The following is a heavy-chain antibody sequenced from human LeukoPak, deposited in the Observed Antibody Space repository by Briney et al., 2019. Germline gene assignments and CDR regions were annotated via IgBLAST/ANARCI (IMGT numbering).Heavy chain of an antibody. Sequence: GGPLRLSCAASEFSYSSYTMSWVRQAPGKGLEWVSVISGSTGVTYYADSVKGRFTISRDNSKNTLYLHMNSLTVEDTAVYHCAKHDSGSHAALDVWGQGTMVTVSS. D-gene: IGHD1-26*01. V-gene: IGHV3-23*01. J-gene: IGHJ3*01. CDR3: AKHDSGSHAALDV. CDR1: EFSYSSYT. CDR2: ISGSTGVT.